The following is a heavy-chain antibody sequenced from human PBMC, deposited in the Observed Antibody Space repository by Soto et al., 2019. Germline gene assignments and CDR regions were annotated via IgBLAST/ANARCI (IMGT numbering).Heavy chain of an antibody. V-gene: IGHV3-53*02. CDR3: AKMGNLGGVGATGTFDY. D-gene: IGHD1-26*01. CDR2: LYSGGST. J-gene: IGHJ4*02. Sequence: EVRLVETGGGLIQPGGSLRLSCAASGFIVSSNYMSWVRQAPGKGLDWVSLLYSGGSTYYTDSVKGRFTISRDNSKNTLYLQRDSLRVEDTAVYYCAKMGNLGGVGATGTFDYWGLGTLVTVSS. CDR1: GFIVSSNY.